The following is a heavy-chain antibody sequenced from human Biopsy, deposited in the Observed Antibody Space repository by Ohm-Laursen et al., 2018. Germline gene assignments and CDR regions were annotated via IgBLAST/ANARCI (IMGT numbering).Heavy chain of an antibody. Sequence: GTLSLTCVVSGGSFTGHYWSWIRQPPGKGLEWIGHISYTGYTSYNASLKSRVTISVDTSRNHFSLRLSSLAAADTAVYYCARGSNDFGGLYFPRWGQGTLLTVSS. CDR2: ISYTGYT. D-gene: IGHD4-23*01. V-gene: IGHV4-59*11. CDR3: ARGSNDFGGLYFPR. J-gene: IGHJ4*02. CDR1: GGSFTGHY.